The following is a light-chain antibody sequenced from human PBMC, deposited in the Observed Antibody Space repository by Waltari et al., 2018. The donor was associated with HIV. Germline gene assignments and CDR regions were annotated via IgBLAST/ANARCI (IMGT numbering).Light chain of an antibody. CDR3: AAWDDSLNDSYV. Sequence: QSVLTQPPSASGTPGQRVTISCSGSSSNIGSNAVNWYQQLPGTALKLLIYSKNQRPPGVPDRFSGAKSGTSAALAISGLQSDDEADYYCAAWDDSLNDSYVFGPGTKVTVL. J-gene: IGLJ1*01. V-gene: IGLV1-44*01. CDR1: SSNIGSNA. CDR2: SKN.